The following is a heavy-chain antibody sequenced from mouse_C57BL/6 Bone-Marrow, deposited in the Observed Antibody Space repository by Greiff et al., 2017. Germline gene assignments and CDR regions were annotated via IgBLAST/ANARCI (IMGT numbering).Heavy chain of an antibody. V-gene: IGHV1-81*01. Sequence: QVKLQQSGAELARPGASVKLSCKASGYTFTSYGISWVQQSTGQGLEWIAEIYPRSGNIYYTETFKGKATLTADKSSNTAYMELRSLTSEDSAVYFCARRGVYSGSSPFAYWGQETLVTVSA. D-gene: IGHD1-1*01. CDR3: ARRGVYSGSSPFAY. CDR1: GYTFTSYG. J-gene: IGHJ3*01. CDR2: IYPRSGNI.